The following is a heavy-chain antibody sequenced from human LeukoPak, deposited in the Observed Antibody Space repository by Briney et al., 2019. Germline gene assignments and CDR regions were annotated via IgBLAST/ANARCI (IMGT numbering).Heavy chain of an antibody. CDR3: ARDRGAAAGN. D-gene: IGHD6-13*01. J-gene: IGHJ4*02. Sequence: GGSLRLSCAASGFNVSNNYMSWVRQAPGKGLEWVSVIYRGGSTYYADSVKGRFTMSRDNSKNTVYLQMDSLRAEDTAVYHCARDRGAAAGNWGQGTLVTVSS. V-gene: IGHV3-53*01. CDR2: IYRGGST. CDR1: GFNVSNNY.